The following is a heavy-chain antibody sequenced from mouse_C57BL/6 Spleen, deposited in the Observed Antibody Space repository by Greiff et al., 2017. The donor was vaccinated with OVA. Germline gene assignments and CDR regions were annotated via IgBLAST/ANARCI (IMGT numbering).Heavy chain of an antibody. CDR1: GFTFSDYY. CDR2: INYDGSST. J-gene: IGHJ4*01. V-gene: IGHV5-16*01. Sequence: EVQRVESEGGLVQPGSSMKLSCTASGFTFSDYYMAWVRQVPEKGLEWVANINYDGSSTYYLDSLKSRFIISRDNAKNILYLQMSSLKSEDTATYYCARVYSLWDYYAMDYWGQGTSVTVSS. D-gene: IGHD6-1*01. CDR3: ARVYSLWDYYAMDY.